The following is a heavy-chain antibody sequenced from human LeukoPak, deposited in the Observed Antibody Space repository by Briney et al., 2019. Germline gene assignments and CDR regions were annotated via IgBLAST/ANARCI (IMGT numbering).Heavy chain of an antibody. D-gene: IGHD3-3*01. J-gene: IGHJ4*02. CDR2: IYHSGST. Sequence: PSETLSLTCAVSGGSISSGGYSWSWIRQPPGKGLEWIGYIYHSGSTYYNPSLKSRVTISVDRSKNQFSLKLSSVTAADTAVYYCAVSRASLEWLFFHWGQGTLVTVSS. CDR3: AVSRASLEWLFFH. CDR1: GGSISSGGYS. V-gene: IGHV4-30-2*01.